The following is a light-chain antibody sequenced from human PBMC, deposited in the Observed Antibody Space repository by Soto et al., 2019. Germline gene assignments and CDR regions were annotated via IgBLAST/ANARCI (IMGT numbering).Light chain of an antibody. J-gene: IGLJ1*01. CDR1: KNDVGVYDF. CDR3: KSYAGSNTDV. V-gene: IGLV2-8*01. CDR2: EVV. Sequence: QSALTQPPSASGSPGQSVTISCTGTKNDVGVYDFVSWYQHHPGKAPRLIIYEVVQRPSGVPDRFSGSKSGNTASLTVSGLQAADEADYFCKSYAGSNTDVFGSGTKGTVL.